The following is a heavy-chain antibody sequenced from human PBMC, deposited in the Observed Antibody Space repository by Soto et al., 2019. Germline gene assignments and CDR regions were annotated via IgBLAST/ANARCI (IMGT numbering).Heavy chain of an antibody. CDR2: IYYSGST. CDR1: GGSISSYY. Sequence: PSETLSLTCTVSGGSISSYYWSWIRQPPGKGLEWIGYIYYSGSTNYNPSLKSRVTISVDTSKNQFSLKLSSVTAADTAVYYCANFGYCSGISCYPRGWFDPWGQGTLVTVSS. V-gene: IGHV4-59*08. D-gene: IGHD2-15*01. J-gene: IGHJ5*02. CDR3: ANFGYCSGISCYPRGWFDP.